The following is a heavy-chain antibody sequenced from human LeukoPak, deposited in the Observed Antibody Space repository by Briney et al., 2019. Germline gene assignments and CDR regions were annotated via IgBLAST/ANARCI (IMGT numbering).Heavy chain of an antibody. CDR3: ASGRVTATANPDY. V-gene: IGHV3-23*01. CDR1: GFTFSSYA. J-gene: IGHJ4*02. CDR2: ISGSGGST. Sequence: GGSLRLSCAASGFTFSSYAMSWVRQAPGKGLEWVSAISGSGGSTYYADSVRGRFTISRDNAKNSLLLQLNSLRAADTAVYYCASGRVTATANPDYWGQGTLVTVSS. D-gene: IGHD2-21*02.